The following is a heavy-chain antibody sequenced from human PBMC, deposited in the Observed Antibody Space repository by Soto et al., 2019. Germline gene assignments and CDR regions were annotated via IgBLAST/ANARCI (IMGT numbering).Heavy chain of an antibody. CDR1: GFTVSSNY. V-gene: IGHV3-53*01. J-gene: IGHJ6*02. CDR2: IYSGGST. CDR3: ARARNYYYGMDV. Sequence: QPGGSLRLSCAASGFTVSSNYMSWVRQAPGKGLEWVSVIYSGGSTYYADSVKGRFTISRDNSKNTLYLQMNSLRAEDTAVYYCARARNYYYGMDVWGQGTTVTVSS.